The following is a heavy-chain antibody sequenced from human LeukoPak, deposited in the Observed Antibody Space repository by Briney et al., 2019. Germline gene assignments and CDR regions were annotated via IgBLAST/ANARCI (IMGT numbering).Heavy chain of an antibody. V-gene: IGHV4-59*01. Sequence: SSETLSLTCTVSGGSISSYYWSWIRQPPGKGLEWIGYIYYSGSTNYNPSLKSRVTISVDTSKNQFSLKLSSVTAADTAVYYCARVLGGLYYFDYWGQGTLVTVSS. D-gene: IGHD4-23*01. J-gene: IGHJ4*02. CDR2: IYYSGST. CDR3: ARVLGGLYYFDY. CDR1: GGSISSYY.